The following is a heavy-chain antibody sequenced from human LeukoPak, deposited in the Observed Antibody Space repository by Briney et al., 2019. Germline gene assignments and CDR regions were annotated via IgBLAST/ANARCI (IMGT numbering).Heavy chain of an antibody. V-gene: IGHV6-1*01. CDR2: TYYRSKWFS. D-gene: IGHD4-11*01. CDR1: GDSVSSDSAA. J-gene: IGHJ4*02. Sequence: RSQGLSLTCAMSGDSVSSDSAAWNWIRQSPSRGLEWLGRTYYRSKWFSDYALSVKSRITINADTSKNQFSLQLNSVTPEDTAVYYCARKGTVTTPFDYWGQGILVTVSS. CDR3: ARKGTVTTPFDY.